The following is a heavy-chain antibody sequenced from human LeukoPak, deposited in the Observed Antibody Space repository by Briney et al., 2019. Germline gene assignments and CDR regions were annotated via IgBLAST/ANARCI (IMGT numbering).Heavy chain of an antibody. Sequence: ASVKVSCKASGYTFTSYGYSWVRQAPGQGLEWMGWISAYNGNTDYAQKLQGRVTMTTDTSTSTAYMELRSLRSDDTAVYYCASSSFRYCSGGSCYSMVAFDIWGQGTMVTVSS. J-gene: IGHJ3*02. CDR2: ISAYNGNT. CDR1: GYTFTSYG. V-gene: IGHV1-18*01. CDR3: ASSSFRYCSGGSCYSMVAFDI. D-gene: IGHD2-15*01.